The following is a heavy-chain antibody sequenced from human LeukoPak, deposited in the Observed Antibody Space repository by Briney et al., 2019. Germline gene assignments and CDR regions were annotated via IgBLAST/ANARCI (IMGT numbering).Heavy chain of an antibody. D-gene: IGHD3-3*01. CDR1: GYTFTSYG. Sequence: ASVKVSCKASGYTFTSYGISWVRQAPGQGLEWMGWISAYNGNTNYAQKLQGRVTMTTDTSTSTAYMELRSLRSDDTAVYYCAKAHYDFWRGQGSNYFDYWGQGTLVTVSS. V-gene: IGHV1-18*01. CDR2: ISAYNGNT. J-gene: IGHJ4*02. CDR3: AKAHYDFWRGQGSNYFDY.